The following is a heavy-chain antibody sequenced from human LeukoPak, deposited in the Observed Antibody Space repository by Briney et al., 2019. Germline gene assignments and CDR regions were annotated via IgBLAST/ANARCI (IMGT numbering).Heavy chain of an antibody. CDR3: ASLWELLTWAYFDY. Sequence: GGSLRLSCAASGFTFSSYSMNWVRQAPGKGLEWVSSISSSSSYIYYADSVKGRFTIPRDNAKTSLYLQMNSLRAEDTAVYYCASLWELLTWAYFDYWGQGTLVTVSS. CDR2: ISSSSSYI. V-gene: IGHV3-21*01. CDR1: GFTFSSYS. D-gene: IGHD1-26*01. J-gene: IGHJ4*02.